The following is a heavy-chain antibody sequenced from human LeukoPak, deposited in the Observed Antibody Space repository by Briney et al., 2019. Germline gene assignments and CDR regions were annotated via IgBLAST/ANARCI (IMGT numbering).Heavy chain of an antibody. Sequence: SETLSLTCTVSGGSISSYYWSWIRQPAGKGLEWIGRIYISGSTNYNPSLKSRVTMSVDTSKNQFSLKLSSVTAADTAVYYCARDFDSSGYYYEDWGQGTLVTVSS. CDR3: ARDFDSSGYYYED. CDR2: IYISGST. J-gene: IGHJ4*02. V-gene: IGHV4-4*07. CDR1: GGSISSYY. D-gene: IGHD3-22*01.